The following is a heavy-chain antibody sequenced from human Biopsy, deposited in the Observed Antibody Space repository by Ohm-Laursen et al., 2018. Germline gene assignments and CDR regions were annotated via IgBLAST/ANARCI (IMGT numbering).Heavy chain of an antibody. Sequence: SETLSLTCAVYGGSLSGYYWSWIHQPPGKGLEGIGEINHRGSTNYNPSLMSRVTISVDTSKNQFSLKLRSVTAADTAVYYCARAVDYYDPYYYYGLDVWGQGTTVTVSS. CDR1: GGSLSGYY. CDR2: INHRGST. J-gene: IGHJ6*02. CDR3: ARAVDYYDPYYYYGLDV. D-gene: IGHD3-16*01. V-gene: IGHV4-34*01.